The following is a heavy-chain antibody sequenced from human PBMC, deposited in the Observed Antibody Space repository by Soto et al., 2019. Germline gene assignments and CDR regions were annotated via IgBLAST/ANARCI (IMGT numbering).Heavy chain of an antibody. D-gene: IGHD6-19*01. V-gene: IGHV3-33*01. CDR2: IWYDGSNK. J-gene: IGHJ5*02. CDR3: ARDGLQGQWLVNRYNWVDP. Sequence: GGSLRLSCAASGFPFSIYGMHLVRQSPDKGLEWVAVIWYDGSNKYYADSVKGRFTISRDNSKNTLYLQMNSLRAEDTAVYYSARDGLQGQWLVNRYNWVDPWAQGTLITVSS. CDR1: GFPFSIYG.